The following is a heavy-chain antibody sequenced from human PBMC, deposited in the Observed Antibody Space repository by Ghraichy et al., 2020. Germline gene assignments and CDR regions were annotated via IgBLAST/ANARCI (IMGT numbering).Heavy chain of an antibody. V-gene: IGHV3-23*01. Sequence: GGSLRLSCAASGFTFSSYAMSWVRQASGKGLEWVSSIRGSGDDTYYADSVKGRFTISRDNSKNTLYLQMNSLRAEDTAVYFCAKDPSYYYYDTNFDSWGQGTLVTVSS. CDR2: IRGSGDDT. CDR1: GFTFSSYA. D-gene: IGHD3-22*01. J-gene: IGHJ4*02. CDR3: AKDPSYYYYDTNFDS.